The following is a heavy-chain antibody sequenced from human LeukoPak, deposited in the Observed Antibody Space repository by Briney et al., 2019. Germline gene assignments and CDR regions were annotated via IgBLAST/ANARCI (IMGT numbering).Heavy chain of an antibody. J-gene: IGHJ4*02. CDR2: IWYDGSNK. D-gene: IGHD5-18*01. CDR3: ARGGSGYSPLGHFDY. V-gene: IGHV3-33*01. Sequence: GGSLRLSCAASGFTFSSYGMHWVRQAPGKGLEWVAVIWYDGSNKYYADSVKGRFTISRDNSKNTLYLQMNSLRAEDTAVYYCARGGSGYSPLGHFDYWGQGTLVTVSS. CDR1: GFTFSSYG.